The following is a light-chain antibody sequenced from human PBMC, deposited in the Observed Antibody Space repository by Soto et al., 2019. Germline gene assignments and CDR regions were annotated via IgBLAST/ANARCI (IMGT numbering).Light chain of an antibody. CDR3: SSYTTSSTLI. J-gene: IGLJ2*01. Sequence: QSALTQPASVSGSPGQSITISCTGTSSDVGRYKLVSWYQQHPGKAPKLMIYDVTYRPSGVSNRFSGSKSGNTASLTISGLQAEVEADYYCSSYTTSSTLIFGGGTKLTVL. V-gene: IGLV2-14*03. CDR2: DVT. CDR1: SSDVGRYKL.